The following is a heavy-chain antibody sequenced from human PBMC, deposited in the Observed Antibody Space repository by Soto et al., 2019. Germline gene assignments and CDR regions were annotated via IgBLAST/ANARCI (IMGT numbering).Heavy chain of an antibody. CDR1: GGSISSGGYS. CDR2: IYHGGST. V-gene: IGHV4-30-2*01. D-gene: IGHD5-18*01. Sequence: QLQLQESGSGLVKPSQTLSLTCAVSGGSISSGGYSWSWIRQPPGKALEWIGYIYHGGSTYYNPSLKSRVTISVDRSKTQFSLKLYSVTAADTAVYYCALAMVDAFDIWGQGTMVTVSS. CDR3: ALAMVDAFDI. J-gene: IGHJ3*02.